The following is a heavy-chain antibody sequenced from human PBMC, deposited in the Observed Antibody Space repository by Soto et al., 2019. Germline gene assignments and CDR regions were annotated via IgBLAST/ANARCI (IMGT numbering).Heavy chain of an antibody. CDR2: IYYSGST. J-gene: IGHJ6*04. CDR1: GGSISSSSYY. V-gene: IGHV4-39*01. Sequence: SETLSLTCTVSGGSISSSSYYWGWIRQPPGKGLEWIGSIYYSGSTYYNPSLKSRVTISVDTSKNQFSLKLSSVTAADTAVYYCARQWDGDYEPGLDVWGKGTTVTVSS. CDR3: ARQWDGDYEPGLDV. D-gene: IGHD4-17*01.